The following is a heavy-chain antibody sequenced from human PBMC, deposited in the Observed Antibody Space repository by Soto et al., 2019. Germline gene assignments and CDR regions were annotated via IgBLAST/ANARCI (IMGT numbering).Heavy chain of an antibody. Sequence: GASVKVSCKASRGTFSSYAISWVRQAPGQGLEWMGGIIPIFGTANYAQKFQGRVTITADESTSTAYMELSSLRSEDTAVYYCAGDCSGGSCYSVPSWFDPWGQGTLVTVSS. CDR1: RGTFSSYA. CDR3: AGDCSGGSCYSVPSWFDP. J-gene: IGHJ5*02. V-gene: IGHV1-69*13. CDR2: IIPIFGTA. D-gene: IGHD2-15*01.